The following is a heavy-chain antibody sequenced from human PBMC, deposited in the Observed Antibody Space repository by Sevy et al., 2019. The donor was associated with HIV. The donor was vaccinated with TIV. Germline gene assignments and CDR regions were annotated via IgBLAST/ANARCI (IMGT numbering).Heavy chain of an antibody. CDR1: GFTFSDYY. Sequence: GGSLRLSCAASGFTFSDYYMSWIRQAPGKGLEWISYISGSDDAIYYADSVKSRFSISRDNAKNSLYLQLTSLRPEDKAVYYCARDHVKDGDLGDYYYFAMDVWGQGTTVTVSS. J-gene: IGHJ6*02. CDR3: ARDHVKDGDLGDYYYFAMDV. D-gene: IGHD4-17*01. V-gene: IGHV3-11*01. CDR2: ISGSDDAI.